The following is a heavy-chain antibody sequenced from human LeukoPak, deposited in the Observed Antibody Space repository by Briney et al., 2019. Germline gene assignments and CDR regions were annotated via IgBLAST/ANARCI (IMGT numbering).Heavy chain of an antibody. J-gene: IGHJ4*02. Sequence: SVTVSCKASGYTFTGYYMRWVRQAPGQGLEWTGWINLNSGGRNYAQKFPGRVTMTRDTSISTAYMELSRLRSDDTAVYYCARNPSQERYQAYYFDYWGQGTLVTVSS. CDR1: GYTFTGYY. CDR2: INLNSGGR. D-gene: IGHD2-2*01. V-gene: IGHV1-2*02. CDR3: ARNPSQERYQAYYFDY.